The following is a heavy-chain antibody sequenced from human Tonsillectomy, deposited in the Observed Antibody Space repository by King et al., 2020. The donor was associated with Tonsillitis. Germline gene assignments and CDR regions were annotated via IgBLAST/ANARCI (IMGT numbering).Heavy chain of an antibody. Sequence: VQLVESGGVVVQPGGSLRLSCAASGFTFEVYAMHWVRQTLGKGLEWVSLITWNGGSTYYADSVKGRFTISRDNSKNSLFLQMNSLRPEDTGLYYCAKDSGTGFYSDYWGQGTLVTVSS. CDR2: ITWNGGST. CDR1: GFTFEVYA. V-gene: IGHV3-43D*04. D-gene: IGHD3-22*01. J-gene: IGHJ4*02. CDR3: AKDSGTGFYSDY.